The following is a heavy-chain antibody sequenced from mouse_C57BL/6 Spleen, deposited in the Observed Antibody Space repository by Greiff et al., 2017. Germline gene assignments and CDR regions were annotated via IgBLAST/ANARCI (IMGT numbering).Heavy chain of an antibody. CDR2: IDPSDSYT. V-gene: IGHV1-50*01. J-gene: IGHJ2*01. Sequence: QVQLQQPGAELVKPGASVKLSCKASGYTFTSYWMQWVKQRPGQGLEWIGEIDPSDSYTNYNQKFKGKATLTVDTSSSTAYMQLSSLTSEDSAVYYCARTALPRSYFDYWGQGTTLTVSS. D-gene: IGHD5-1*01. CDR3: ARTALPRSYFDY. CDR1: GYTFTSYW.